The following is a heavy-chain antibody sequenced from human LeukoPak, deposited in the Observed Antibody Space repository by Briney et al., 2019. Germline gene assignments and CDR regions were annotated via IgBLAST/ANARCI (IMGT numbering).Heavy chain of an antibody. V-gene: IGHV3-30*04. Sequence: PGRSLRLSCAASGFTFSSYAMPWVRQAPGKGLEWVAVISYGGSNKYYADSVKGRFTISRDNSKNTLYLQMNSLRAEDTAVYYCAREAGLRLGELSHYFDYWGQGTLVTVSS. CDR2: ISYGGSNK. CDR1: GFTFSSYA. J-gene: IGHJ4*02. D-gene: IGHD3-16*02. CDR3: AREAGLRLGELSHYFDY.